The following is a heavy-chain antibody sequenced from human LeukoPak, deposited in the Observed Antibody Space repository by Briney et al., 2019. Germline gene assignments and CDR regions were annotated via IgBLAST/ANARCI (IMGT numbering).Heavy chain of an antibody. CDR1: GGSISSSSYY. J-gene: IGHJ6*03. D-gene: IGHD5-18*01. CDR2: IYYSGST. V-gene: IGHV4-39*07. Sequence: SETLSLTCTVSGGSISSSSYYWGWIRQPPGKGLEWIGSIYYSGSTYYNPSLKSRVTISVDTSKNQFSLKLSSVTAADTAVYYCARASGGTIYSYGPYYYYMDVWGKGTTVTVPS. CDR3: ARASGGTIYSYGPYYYYMDV.